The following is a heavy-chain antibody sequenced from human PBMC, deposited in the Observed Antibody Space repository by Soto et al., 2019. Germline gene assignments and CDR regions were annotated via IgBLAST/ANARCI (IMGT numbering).Heavy chain of an antibody. Sequence: PVGSLRLSCAASGFTFSSYSMNWVRQAPGKGLEWVSSISSSSSYIYYADSVKGRFTISRDNAKNSLYLQMNSLRAEDTAVYYCARDTFHGVPTAISGMDVWGQGTTVTVSS. CDR3: ARDTFHGVPTAISGMDV. CDR2: ISSSSSYI. CDR1: GFTFSSYS. D-gene: IGHD3-16*01. V-gene: IGHV3-21*01. J-gene: IGHJ6*02.